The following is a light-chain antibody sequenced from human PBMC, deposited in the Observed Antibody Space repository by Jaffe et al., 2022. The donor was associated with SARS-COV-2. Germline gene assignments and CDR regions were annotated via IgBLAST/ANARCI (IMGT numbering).Light chain of an antibody. CDR3: CSYAGSSNLV. CDR1: SSDVGSYNL. Sequence: QSALTQPASMSGSPGQSITISCTGTSSDVGSYNLVSWYQQHPGTAPKLLIYDVTKRASGVSNRFSGSKSGNAASLTISGLQAEDEADYHCCSYAGSSNLVFGGGTKVTVL. J-gene: IGLJ2*01. CDR2: DVT. V-gene: IGLV2-23*02.